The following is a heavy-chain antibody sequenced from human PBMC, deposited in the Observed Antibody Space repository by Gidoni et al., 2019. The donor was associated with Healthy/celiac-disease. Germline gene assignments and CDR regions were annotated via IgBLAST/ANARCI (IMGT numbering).Heavy chain of an antibody. CDR3: ARDPTYIAVAGTAFDI. J-gene: IGHJ3*02. D-gene: IGHD6-19*01. CDR1: GFTFSSYS. Sequence: EVQLVESGGGLVQPGGSLRLSCAASGFTFSSYSMNWVRQAPGKGLEWVSYSSSSSSTIYYADSVKGRFTISRDNAKNSLYLQMNSLRAEDTAVYYCARDPTYIAVAGTAFDIWGQGTMVTVSS. V-gene: IGHV3-48*01. CDR2: SSSSSSTI.